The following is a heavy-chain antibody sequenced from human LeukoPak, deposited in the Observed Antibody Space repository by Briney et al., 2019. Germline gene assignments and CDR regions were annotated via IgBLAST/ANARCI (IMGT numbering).Heavy chain of an antibody. J-gene: IGHJ6*02. CDR1: GFTFSSYA. D-gene: IGHD6-19*01. CDR2: ISYDGSNK. Sequence: PGRSLRLSCAASGFTFSSYAMHWVRQAPGKGLEWVAGISYDGSNKYYADSVKGRFTISRDNSKNTLYLQMNSLRAEDTAVYYCARGQGWPGYYNYYGMDVWGQGTTVTVSS. CDR3: ARGQGWPGYYNYYGMDV. V-gene: IGHV3-30-3*01.